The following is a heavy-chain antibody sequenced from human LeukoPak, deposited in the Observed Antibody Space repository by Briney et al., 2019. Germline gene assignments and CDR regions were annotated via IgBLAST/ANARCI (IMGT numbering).Heavy chain of an antibody. CDR1: GHSISSGYY. CDR2: INHTGST. V-gene: IGHV4-38-2*02. J-gene: IGHJ3*02. Sequence: PSETLSLTCTVSGHSISSGYYWGWIRQPPGKGLECIGNINHTGSTYYNPSLRSRVTISVDTSKNQFSLTLSSVTAADTAVYYCARHYWAPGAFDIWGQGTMVTVSS. CDR3: ARHYWAPGAFDI. D-gene: IGHD2-8*02.